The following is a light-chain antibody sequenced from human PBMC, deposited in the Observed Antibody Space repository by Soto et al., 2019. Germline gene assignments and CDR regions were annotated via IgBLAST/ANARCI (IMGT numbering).Light chain of an antibody. CDR1: SLVVGGFDY. J-gene: IGLJ1*01. Sequence: QSALTQPRSVSGSPGQSVTISCTGTSLVVGGFDYVSWYQQHPGKAPTLIIYDVTQRPSGVPDRFSGFKSGNTASLTISGLDPGDEADYYCCSYAGIYTYLFGKGTKVTVL. CDR2: DVT. CDR3: CSYAGIYTYL. V-gene: IGLV2-11*01.